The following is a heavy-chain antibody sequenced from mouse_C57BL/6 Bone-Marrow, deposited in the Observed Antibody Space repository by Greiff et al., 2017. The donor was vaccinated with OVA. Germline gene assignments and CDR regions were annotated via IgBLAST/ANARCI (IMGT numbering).Heavy chain of an antibody. CDR3: ARGWLRRY. V-gene: IGHV3-6*01. Sequence: ESGPGLVKPSQSLSLTCSVTGYSITSGYYWNWIRQFPGNKLEWMGYISYDGSNNYNPSLKNRISITRDTSKNQFFLKLNSVTTEDTATYYCARGWLRRYWGQGTTLTVSS. D-gene: IGHD2-2*01. CDR2: ISYDGSN. J-gene: IGHJ2*01. CDR1: GYSITSGYY.